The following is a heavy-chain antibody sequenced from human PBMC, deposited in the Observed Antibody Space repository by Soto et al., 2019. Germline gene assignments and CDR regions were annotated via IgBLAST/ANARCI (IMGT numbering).Heavy chain of an antibody. CDR1: GYTFTDYD. Sequence: ASVKVSCKTSGYTFTDYDINWVRQAPGQGLEYMGWVSPENSNAGYAQQFRGRVSMTTNTIISTAYLELTDLRYEDTAVYYCEVTTGYWGQGILVTVSS. CDR3: EVTTGY. D-gene: IGHD2-21*02. J-gene: IGHJ4*02. V-gene: IGHV1-8*01. CDR2: VSPENSNA.